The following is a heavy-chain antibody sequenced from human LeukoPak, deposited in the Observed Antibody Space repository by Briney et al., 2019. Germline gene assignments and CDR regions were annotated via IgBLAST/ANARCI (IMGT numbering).Heavy chain of an antibody. CDR1: GFTFSSYD. CDR3: AKNGDRGAYCSGGSCYPYYYYNMDV. V-gene: IGHV3-30*02. J-gene: IGHJ6*03. Sequence: GGSLRLSCAASGFTFSSYDIHWVRQAPGKGLEWVAFIRYDGSNKKYADSVRGRFTISRDNSKSTLYLQMNSLRAEDTAIYYCAKNGDRGAYCSGGSCYPYYYYNMDVWGKGTTVTISS. D-gene: IGHD2-15*01. CDR2: IRYDGSNK.